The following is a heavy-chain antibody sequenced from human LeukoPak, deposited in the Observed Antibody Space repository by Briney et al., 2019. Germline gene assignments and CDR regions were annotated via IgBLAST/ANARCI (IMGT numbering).Heavy chain of an antibody. Sequence: GSLRLSCAASGFTFSSYTMNWVRQAPGKGLEWVSYTTSSGKTIYYADSLEGRFTISRDNAKNLLHLQMNSLRVEDTAVYHCVRQAGRAGGQWGQGTLIAVSS. J-gene: IGHJ4*02. D-gene: IGHD3-10*01. CDR1: GFTFSSYT. CDR2: TTSSGKTI. CDR3: VRQAGRAGGQ. V-gene: IGHV3-48*01.